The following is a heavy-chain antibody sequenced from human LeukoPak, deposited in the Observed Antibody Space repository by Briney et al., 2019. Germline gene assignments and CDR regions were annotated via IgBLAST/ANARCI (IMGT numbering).Heavy chain of an antibody. V-gene: IGHV3-21*01. D-gene: IGHD3-10*01. Sequence: NPGGSLRLSCAASGFTFSSYSMNWVRQAPGKGLKWVSSISSSSSYIYYADSVKGRFTISRDNAKNSLYLQMNSLRAEDTAVYYCASRVVTMVRGVIDVDFDYWGQGTLVTVSS. CDR3: ASRVVTMVRGVIDVDFDY. CDR2: ISSSSSYI. CDR1: GFTFSSYS. J-gene: IGHJ4*02.